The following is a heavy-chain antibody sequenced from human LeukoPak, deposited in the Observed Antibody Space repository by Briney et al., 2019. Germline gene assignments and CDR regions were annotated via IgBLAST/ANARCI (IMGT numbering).Heavy chain of an antibody. D-gene: IGHD3-10*01. CDR2: INHSGST. V-gene: IGHV4-34*01. CDR3: ARELRTSGAFDI. CDR1: GGSFSGYY. Sequence: SETLSLTCAVYGGSFSGYYWSWICQPPGKGLEWIGEINHSGSTNYNPSLKSRVTISVDTSKNQFSLKLSSVTAADTAVYYCARELRTSGAFDIWGQGTMVTVSS. J-gene: IGHJ3*02.